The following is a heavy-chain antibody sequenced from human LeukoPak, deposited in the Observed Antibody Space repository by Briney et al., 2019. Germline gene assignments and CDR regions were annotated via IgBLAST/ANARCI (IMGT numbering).Heavy chain of an antibody. CDR2: ISYDGSNK. Sequence: PGGSLRLSCAASGFTFSSYAMHWVRQAPGKGLEWVAVISYDGSNKYYADSVKGRFTISRDNSKNTLYLQMNSLRAEDTAVYYCARDECTNGVCYGPPGEYYYYGMDVWGQGTTVTVS. CDR1: GFTFSSYA. CDR3: ARDECTNGVCYGPPGEYYYYGMDV. J-gene: IGHJ6*02. V-gene: IGHV3-30-3*01. D-gene: IGHD2-8*01.